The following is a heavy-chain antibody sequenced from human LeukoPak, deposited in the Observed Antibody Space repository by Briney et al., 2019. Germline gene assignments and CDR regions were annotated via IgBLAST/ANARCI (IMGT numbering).Heavy chain of an antibody. V-gene: IGHV3-7*01. D-gene: IGHD3-22*01. CDR3: ARDLADYYDSSGAFDI. Sequence: PGGSLRLSCAASGFTFSSYWMSWVRQAPGKGLEWVANIKQDGSEKYYVDSVKGRFTISRDNAKNSLYLQMNSLRVEDTAVYYCARDLADYYDSSGAFDIWGQGTMVTVSS. CDR2: IKQDGSEK. CDR1: GFTFSSYW. J-gene: IGHJ3*02.